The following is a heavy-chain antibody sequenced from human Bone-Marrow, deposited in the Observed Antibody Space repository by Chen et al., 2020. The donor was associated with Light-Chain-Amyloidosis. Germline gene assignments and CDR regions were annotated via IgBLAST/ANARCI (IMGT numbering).Heavy chain of an antibody. CDR3: ARRRDGYNFDY. CDR2: IYPDDSDA. D-gene: IGHD5-12*01. Sequence: EVQLEQSGPEVKKPWESLKISCEGSGYTFPNYWIGWVRQMPGKGLEWMGVIYPDDSDARYSPSFEGQVTISADKSITTAYLQWRSLKASDTAMYYCARRRDGYNFDYWGQGTLVTVSS. J-gene: IGHJ4*02. V-gene: IGHV5-51*01. CDR1: GYTFPNYW.